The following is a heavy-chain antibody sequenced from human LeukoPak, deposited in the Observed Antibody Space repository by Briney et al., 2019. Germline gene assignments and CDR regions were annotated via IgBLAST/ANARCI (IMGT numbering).Heavy chain of an antibody. J-gene: IGHJ4*02. D-gene: IGHD3-10*01. V-gene: IGHV1-69*13. CDR1: GGTFSSYA. CDR2: IIPIFGTA. CDR3: ATGRGTVLLWFGELFGY. Sequence: SVKVSCKASGGTFSSYAISWVRQARGQGLEWMGGIIPIFGTANYAQKFQGRVTITADESTSTAYMELSSLRSEDTAVYYCATGRGTVLLWFGELFGYWGQGTLVTVSS.